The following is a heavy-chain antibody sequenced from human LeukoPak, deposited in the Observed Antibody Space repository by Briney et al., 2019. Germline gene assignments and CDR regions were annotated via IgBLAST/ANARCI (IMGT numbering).Heavy chain of an antibody. V-gene: IGHV3-21*06. J-gene: IGHJ5*02. Sequence: PGGSLRLSCAASGFTVSSNYMSWVRQAPGKGLEWVSSISSTSTYIYFADSVKGRFSISRDNAKNTVFLQMNSLRAEDTAVYFCASDQYGSGPHHWGQGTLVTVSP. CDR2: ISSTSTYI. CDR1: GFTVSSNY. CDR3: ASDQYGSGPHH. D-gene: IGHD3-10*01.